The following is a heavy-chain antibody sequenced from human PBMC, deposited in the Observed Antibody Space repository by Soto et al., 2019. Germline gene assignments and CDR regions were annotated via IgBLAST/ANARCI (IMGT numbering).Heavy chain of an antibody. V-gene: IGHV1-46*01. D-gene: IGHD2-2*01. J-gene: IGHJ3*02. CDR3: ARVVVPAAMVPAFDI. CDR1: AYTFTSYY. Sequence: GASVKVSCKAPAYTFTSYYIHWVRQAPGQGLEWMGIINPSGGSPSYAQKFQGRVKMTTDTSTSTAYMELTSLRSEDTAVYYCARVVVPAAMVPAFDIWGQGTMVTVSS. CDR2: INPSGGSP.